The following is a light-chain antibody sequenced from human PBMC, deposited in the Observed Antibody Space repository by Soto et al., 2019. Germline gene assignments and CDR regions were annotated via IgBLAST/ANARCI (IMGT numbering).Light chain of an antibody. V-gene: IGKV3-15*01. Sequence: EIVMTQSPGTLSASPGERATLSCRASQSVSSNLAWYQQKPGQSPRLLISGASTRATGIPARFSGSGSGTEFTLTISSLQSEDFAVYYCQQYNNWPPTFGLGTKVEIK. CDR3: QQYNNWPPT. J-gene: IGKJ1*01. CDR2: GAS. CDR1: QSVSSN.